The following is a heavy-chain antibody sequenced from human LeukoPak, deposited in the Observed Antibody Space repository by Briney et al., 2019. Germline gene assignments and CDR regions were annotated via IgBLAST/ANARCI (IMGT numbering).Heavy chain of an antibody. J-gene: IGHJ4*02. CDR3: ARVERQQLVYDY. CDR1: GFTFSSYS. D-gene: IGHD6-13*01. Sequence: PGGSLRLSCAASGFTFSSYSMDWVRQAPGKGLEWVSSISSSSSYIYYADSVKGRFTISRDNAKNSLYLQMNSLRAEDTAVYYCARVERQQLVYDYCGQGTLVTVSS. CDR2: ISSSSSYI. V-gene: IGHV3-21*01.